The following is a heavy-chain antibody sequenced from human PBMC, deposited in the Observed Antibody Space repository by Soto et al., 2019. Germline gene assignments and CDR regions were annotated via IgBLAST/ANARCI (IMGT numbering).Heavy chain of an antibody. V-gene: IGHV3-23*01. D-gene: IGHD1-7*01. J-gene: IGHJ3*02. CDR1: GFTFSSYS. Sequence: EVKLLESGGGLVQPGGSLRLSCAASGFTFSSYSMSWVRQAPGKGLEWVSHITASGGSTYYADSVKGRFTISRDSSTNTLYPQMNSRRAEDTAVYYCAKCLQVYWHYDAFHIWGQGTMVTVSS. CDR3: AKCLQVYWHYDAFHI. CDR2: ITASGGST.